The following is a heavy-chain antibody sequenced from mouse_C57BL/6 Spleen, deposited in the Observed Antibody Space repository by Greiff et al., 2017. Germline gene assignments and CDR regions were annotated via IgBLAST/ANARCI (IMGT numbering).Heavy chain of an antibody. CDR1: GFNIKDYY. CDR3: TTSDEAWFAY. V-gene: IGHV14-1*01. CDR2: IDPEDGDT. Sequence: VQLQQSGAELVRPGASVKLSCTASGFNIKDYYMHWVKQRPEQGLEWIGRIDPEDGDTEYAPKFQGKATMTADPSSNTAYLQLSSLTSEDTAVYYCTTSDEAWFAYWGQGTLVTVSA. J-gene: IGHJ3*01.